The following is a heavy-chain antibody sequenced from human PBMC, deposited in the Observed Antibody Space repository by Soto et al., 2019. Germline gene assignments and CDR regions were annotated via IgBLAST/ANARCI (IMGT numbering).Heavy chain of an antibody. CDR3: ARASGSSYWFDP. Sequence: ASVKVSCXXXGYTFTSYGISWVRQAPGQGLEWMGWISAYNGNTNYAQKLQGRVTMTTDTSTSTAYMELRSLRSDDTAVYYCARASGSSYWFDPWGQGTLVTVSS. CDR2: ISAYNGNT. J-gene: IGHJ5*02. CDR1: GYTFTSYG. V-gene: IGHV1-18*01. D-gene: IGHD1-26*01.